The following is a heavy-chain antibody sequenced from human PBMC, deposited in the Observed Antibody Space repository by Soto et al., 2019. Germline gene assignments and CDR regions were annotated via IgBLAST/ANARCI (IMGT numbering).Heavy chain of an antibody. Sequence: EVQLVESGGGLGQPGGSLRLSCAASGFPFNTYWMHWVRQAPGKGLVWVSRINTDGSSTSYADSVKGRFTISRDYVKNTLYLQMDRLRVEDTAIYYCVRPLFGYGDYPFYYWGQGALVTVSS. V-gene: IGHV3-74*01. CDR1: GFPFNTYW. CDR3: VRPLFGYGDYPFYY. J-gene: IGHJ4*02. CDR2: INTDGSST. D-gene: IGHD4-17*01.